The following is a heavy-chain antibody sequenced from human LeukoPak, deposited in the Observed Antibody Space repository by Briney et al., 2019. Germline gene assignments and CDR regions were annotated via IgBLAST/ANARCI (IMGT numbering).Heavy chain of an antibody. CDR1: GDSVSTNSAA. V-gene: IGHV6-1*01. D-gene: IGHD4-23*01. J-gene: IGHJ4*02. CDR3: ARDGYGGNSRLTYFDY. Sequence: SQTLSLTCAISGDSVSTNSAAWNWIRQSPSRGLEWLGRTYYRSKWYNDYAVSVKSRITINPDTSKNQFSLQLNSVPPEDTAVYYCARDGYGGNSRLTYFDYWGQGTLVTVSS. CDR2: TYYRSKWYN.